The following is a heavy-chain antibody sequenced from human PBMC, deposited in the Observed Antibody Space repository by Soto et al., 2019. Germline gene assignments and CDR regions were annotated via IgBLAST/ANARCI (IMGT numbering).Heavy chain of an antibody. CDR1: GFTFSSYD. J-gene: IGHJ6*01. CDR2: IGTAGDT. D-gene: IGHD3-22*01. Sequence: VGSLRLSCASSGFTFSSYDMHWVRQSTGKGLEWVSAIGTAGDTYYPASVKGRFTISRENAKNSFYLQMNSLRAGDTAVYYCARETFDRSGPGSYGLQVWGQGTTVSLSS. V-gene: IGHV3-13*01. CDR3: ARETFDRSGPGSYGLQV.